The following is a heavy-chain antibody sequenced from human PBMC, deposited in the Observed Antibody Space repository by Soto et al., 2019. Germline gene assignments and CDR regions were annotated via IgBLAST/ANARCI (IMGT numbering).Heavy chain of an antibody. CDR1: VFTFSSYS. J-gene: IGHJ4*02. V-gene: IGHV3-21*01. D-gene: IGHD6-19*01. CDR3: ARVGVETAGLFDY. CDR2: ISSSSSYI. Sequence: GGSLRLSCAAPVFTFSSYSMNWVRQAPGKGLEWVSSISSSSSYIYYADSVKGRFTISRDNAKNSLYLQMNSLRAEDTAVYYCARVGVETAGLFDYWGQGALVTVSS.